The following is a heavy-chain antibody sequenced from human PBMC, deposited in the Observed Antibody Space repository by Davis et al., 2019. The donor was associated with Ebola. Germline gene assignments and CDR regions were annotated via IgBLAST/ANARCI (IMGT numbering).Heavy chain of an antibody. CDR1: GSSFTSYW. CDR2: IYPGDSDT. D-gene: IGHD6-19*01. Sequence: PGGSLRLSCKGSGSSFTSYWIGWVRQMPGKGLEWMGIIYPGDSDTRYSPSFQGQVTISADKSIITAYLQWSSLKASDTAMYYCARPRQWLVSEAFDIWGQGTMVTVSS. J-gene: IGHJ3*02. V-gene: IGHV5-51*01. CDR3: ARPRQWLVSEAFDI.